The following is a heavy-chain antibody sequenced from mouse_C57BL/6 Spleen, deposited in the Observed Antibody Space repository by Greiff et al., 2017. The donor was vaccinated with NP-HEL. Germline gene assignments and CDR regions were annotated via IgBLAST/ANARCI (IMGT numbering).Heavy chain of an antibody. D-gene: IGHD2-12*01. J-gene: IGHJ4*01. Sequence: VQLQQPGAELVRPGSSVKLSCKASGYTFTSYWMHWVKQRPIQGLEWIGNIDPSDSETHYNQKFKDKATLTVDKSSSTAYMQLSSLTSEDSAVSYCARLYAGRALDSWGHGTSVTVSS. CDR2: IDPSDSET. CDR3: ARLYAGRALDS. V-gene: IGHV1-52*01. CDR1: GYTFTSYW.